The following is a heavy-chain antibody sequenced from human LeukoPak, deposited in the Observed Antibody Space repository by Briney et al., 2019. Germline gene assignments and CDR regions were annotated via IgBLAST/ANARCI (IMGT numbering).Heavy chain of an antibody. D-gene: IGHD4-11*01. V-gene: IGHV1-24*01. CDR3: ATDLHDPKSSNYVRVGAY. Sequence: ASVKVSCKVSGYTLTELSMHWVRQAPGKGLEWMRGFDPEDGETIYAQKFQGRVTMTEDTSTDTAYMELSSLRSEDTAVYYCATDLHDPKSSNYVRVGAYWGQGTLVTVSS. CDR2: FDPEDGET. CDR1: GYTLTELS. J-gene: IGHJ4*02.